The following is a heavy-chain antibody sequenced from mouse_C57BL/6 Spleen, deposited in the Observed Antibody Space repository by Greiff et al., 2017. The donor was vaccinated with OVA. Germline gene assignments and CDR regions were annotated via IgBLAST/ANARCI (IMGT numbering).Heavy chain of an antibody. CDR1: GYAFSSYW. D-gene: IGHD2-4*01. CDR3: ARRDDYSFDY. J-gene: IGHJ2*01. CDR2: IYPGDGDT. V-gene: IGHV1-80*01. Sequence: VQLVESGAELVKPGASVKISCKASGYAFSSYWMNWVKQRPGKGLEWIGQIYPGDGDTNYNGKFKGKATLTADKSSSTAYMQLSSLTSEDSAVYFCARRDDYSFDYWGQGTTLTVSS.